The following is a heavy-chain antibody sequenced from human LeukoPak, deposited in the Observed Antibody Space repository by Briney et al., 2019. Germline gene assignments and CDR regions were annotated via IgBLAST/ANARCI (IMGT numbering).Heavy chain of an antibody. CDR1: GASIRSHF. CDR3: AGLAKDLKRTAMVIGDDYYGIDV. D-gene: IGHD5-18*01. Sequence: SETLSLTCTVSGASIRSHFWSWIRRPPGKALEWIGYMYNSGRTNYNPSLKSRVTISVDTSKNQFSLKLSSVTAADTAVYYCAGLAKDLKRTAMVIGDDYYGIDVWGQGTTVTVSS. CDR2: MYNSGRT. J-gene: IGHJ6*02. V-gene: IGHV4-59*08.